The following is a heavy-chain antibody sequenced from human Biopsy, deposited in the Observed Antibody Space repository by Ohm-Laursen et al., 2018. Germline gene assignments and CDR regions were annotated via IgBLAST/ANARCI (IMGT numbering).Heavy chain of an antibody. D-gene: IGHD2/OR15-2a*01. J-gene: IGHJ6*02. CDR3: TRATNSTGWPYYYFYGMDI. Sequence: TLSLTCTVSGGSISSDWWSWIRQAPGKGLEWIGYVYYSGTTTYNPSLRRRVTISVDTSMNQISLRLQSVTAADTAIYYCTRATNSTGWPYYYFYGMDIWSQGTTVTVSS. CDR1: GGSISSDW. V-gene: IGHV4-59*01. CDR2: VYYSGTT.